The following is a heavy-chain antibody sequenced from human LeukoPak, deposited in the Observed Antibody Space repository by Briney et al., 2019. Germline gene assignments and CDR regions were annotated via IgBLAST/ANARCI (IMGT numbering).Heavy chain of an antibody. J-gene: IGHJ6*03. CDR2: IYYSGYT. V-gene: IGHV4-59*01. Sequence: PSETLSLTCTVSGGSISSYYWSWIRQPPGKGLEWIGCIYYSGYTNYKSSLKSRVTISVDTSKNQFSLKLSSVTAADTAVYYCARTTMVRGTYYMDVWGKGTTVTVSS. CDR1: GGSISSYY. CDR3: ARTTMVRGTYYMDV. D-gene: IGHD3-10*01.